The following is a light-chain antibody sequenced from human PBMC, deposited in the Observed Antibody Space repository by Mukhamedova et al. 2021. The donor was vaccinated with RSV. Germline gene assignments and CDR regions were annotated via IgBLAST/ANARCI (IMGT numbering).Light chain of an antibody. Sequence: WYQRRVHGRAPNLLIYAAAVLHDGVPSRFRGSGSGTNFTLTITSLQAEDFATYYCQQSYIAPITFGPGTRLDIK. CDR2: AAA. CDR3: QQSYIAPIT. J-gene: IGKJ5*01. V-gene: IGKV1-39*01.